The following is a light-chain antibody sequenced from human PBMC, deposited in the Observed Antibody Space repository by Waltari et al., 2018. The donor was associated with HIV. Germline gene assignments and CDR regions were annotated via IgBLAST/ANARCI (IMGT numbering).Light chain of an antibody. V-gene: IGLV2-14*01. Sequence: LTQPASVSGSPGQSVTISCIGSDIDIGLYDYISWYHHPPNRAPRLVVFNANSRPSGSPFRFAGSKSGNTASLTISGLQADDEGVYYCSSYVTGGSLLFGGGTQVTVL. J-gene: IGLJ3*02. CDR2: NAN. CDR1: DIDIGLYDY. CDR3: SSYVTGGSLL.